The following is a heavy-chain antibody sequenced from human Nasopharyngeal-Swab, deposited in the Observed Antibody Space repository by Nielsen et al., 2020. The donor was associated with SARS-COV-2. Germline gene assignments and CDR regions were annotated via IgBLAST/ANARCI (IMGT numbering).Heavy chain of an antibody. V-gene: IGHV3-7*01. CDR3: ARVGGSSWYFDY. J-gene: IGHJ4*02. CDR1: GFTFSSYW. CDR2: IKQDGSEK. D-gene: IGHD6-13*01. Sequence: GESLKISCAASGFTFSSYWMTWVRQAPGKGLEWVANIKQDGSEKYYVDSVKGRFTISRDNAKSSLYLQMNSLRAEDTAVYYCARVGGSSWYFDYWGQGTLVTVSS.